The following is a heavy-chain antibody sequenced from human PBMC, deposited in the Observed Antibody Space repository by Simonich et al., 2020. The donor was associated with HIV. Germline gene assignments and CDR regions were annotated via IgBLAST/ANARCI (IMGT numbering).Heavy chain of an antibody. V-gene: IGHV3-30*07. D-gene: IGHD3-16*01. J-gene: IGHJ4*02. CDR3: ASGGSISSVWADDY. CDR2: ISYDGSNK. Sequence: QVQLVESGGGVVQPGRSLRLSCAASGFTFSSYAMHWVRQAPGKGLECVAVISYDGSNKYYADSVKGRFTIPRDNSKNTLYLQMNSLRAEDTAVYYCASGGSISSVWADDYWGQGTLVTVSS. CDR1: GFTFSSYA.